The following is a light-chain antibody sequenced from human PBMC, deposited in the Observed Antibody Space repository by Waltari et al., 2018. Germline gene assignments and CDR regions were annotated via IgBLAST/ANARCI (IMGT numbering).Light chain of an antibody. CDR1: TSNIGSNT. J-gene: IGLJ1*01. CDR3: ATWDDSLNGYL. CDR2: NNY. V-gene: IGLV1-44*01. Sequence: QSVLTQTPSASGTPGQRVTISCSGSTSNIGSNTVNWYQHLPGTAPKLIIYNNYQRPSGVPDRVSGSKSGTSASLAISGLQSEDESDYDCATWDDSLNGYLFGTGTKVNVL.